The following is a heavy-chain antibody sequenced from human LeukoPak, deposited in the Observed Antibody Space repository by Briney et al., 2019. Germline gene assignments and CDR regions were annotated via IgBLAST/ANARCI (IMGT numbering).Heavy chain of an antibody. D-gene: IGHD1-14*01. V-gene: IGHV1-46*01. Sequence: ASVKVSCKASGYTFTNYYIHWVRQAPGHGLEWMGISNPSGDSTNYAQKFQGRVTMTTDTSTSTAYMELRSLRSDDTAVYYCARGGGLDPRNPFDYWGQGTLVTVSS. CDR2: SNPSGDST. CDR1: GYTFTNYY. CDR3: ARGGGLDPRNPFDY. J-gene: IGHJ4*02.